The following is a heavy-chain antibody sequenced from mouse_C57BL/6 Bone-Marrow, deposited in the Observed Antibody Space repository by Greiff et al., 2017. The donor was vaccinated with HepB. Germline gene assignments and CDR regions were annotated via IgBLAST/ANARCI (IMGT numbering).Heavy chain of an antibody. CDR1: GYSFTGYY. CDR3: ARPLWAFYYAMDC. V-gene: IGHV1-42*01. J-gene: IGHJ4*01. CDR2: INPSTGGT. Sequence: VQLQQSGPELVKPGASVKISCKASGYSFTGYYMNWVKQSPEKSLEWIGEINPSTGGTTYNQKFKAKATLTVDKSSSTAYMQLKSLTSEDSAVYYCARPLWAFYYAMDCWGQGTSVTVSS. D-gene: IGHD1-1*02.